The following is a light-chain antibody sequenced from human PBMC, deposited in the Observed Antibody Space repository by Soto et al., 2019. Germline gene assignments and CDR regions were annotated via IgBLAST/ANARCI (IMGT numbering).Light chain of an antibody. CDR1: QSVLYSYNNKHH. CDR2: WAS. J-gene: IGKJ3*01. Sequence: DIVMTPSPGSLAVSLGERATINCKSSQSVLYSYNNKHHLALYQQKPGQPPKLLIYWASTRESGVPDRFSGSGSGTGFTLTISSLHAEDVAVYYCHQYYSLPFTFGPGTKVDIK. CDR3: HQYYSLPFT. V-gene: IGKV4-1*01.